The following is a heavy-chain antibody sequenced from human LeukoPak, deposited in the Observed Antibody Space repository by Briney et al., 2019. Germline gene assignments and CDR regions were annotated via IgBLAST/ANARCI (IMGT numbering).Heavy chain of an antibody. CDR1: GYSFTSYW. Sequence: GESLKFSCKGSGYSFTSYWIGWVRQMPGKGLEWMGIIYPGDSDTRYRPSFRGQVTISADKSISTAYLQWSSLKASDTAMYYCARHPGMAHIDYWGQGTLVTISS. CDR3: ARHPGMAHIDY. J-gene: IGHJ4*02. CDR2: IYPGDSDT. V-gene: IGHV5-51*01. D-gene: IGHD6-13*01.